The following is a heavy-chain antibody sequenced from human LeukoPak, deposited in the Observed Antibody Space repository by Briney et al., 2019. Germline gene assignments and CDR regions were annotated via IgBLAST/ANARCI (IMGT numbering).Heavy chain of an antibody. CDR2: IHSSGTT. J-gene: IGHJ4*02. Sequence: SETLSLTCTVSGGSISTYYWSWIRQPTGKGLEWIGRIHSSGTTHYNPSLRSRVTLSIDTSKNQFSLKLSSVTAADTAVYYCGRLNLPAVSGAFDYWGQGTLVTVSS. V-gene: IGHV4-4*07. CDR1: GGSISTYY. CDR3: GRLNLPAVSGAFDY. D-gene: IGHD2-2*01.